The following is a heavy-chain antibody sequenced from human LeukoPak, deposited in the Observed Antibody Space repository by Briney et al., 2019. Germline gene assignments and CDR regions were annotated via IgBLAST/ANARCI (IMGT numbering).Heavy chain of an antibody. Sequence: PGGSLRLSCAASGFTFSSYWMHWVRQAPGKGLVWVSRINSDGSSTSYADSVKGRFTISRDNAKNTLYLQMNSLRAEDTAVYYCARNAYNYGGFDYWGLGTLVTVSS. CDR1: GFTFSSYW. CDR2: INSDGSST. V-gene: IGHV3-74*01. J-gene: IGHJ4*02. CDR3: ARNAYNYGGFDY. D-gene: IGHD5-24*01.